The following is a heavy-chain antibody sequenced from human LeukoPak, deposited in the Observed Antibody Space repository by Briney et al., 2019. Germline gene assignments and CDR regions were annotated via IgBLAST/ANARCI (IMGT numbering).Heavy chain of an antibody. CDR2: INPNSGGT. CDR3: ACTYSSGWYYFDY. D-gene: IGHD6-19*01. V-gene: IGHV1-2*02. J-gene: IGHJ4*02. Sequence: ASVKVSCTASGYTFTGYYMHWVRQAPGQGLEWMGWINPNSGGTNYAQKFQGRVTMTRDTSISTAYMELSRLRSDDTAVYYCACTYSSGWYYFDYWGQGTLVTVSS. CDR1: GYTFTGYY.